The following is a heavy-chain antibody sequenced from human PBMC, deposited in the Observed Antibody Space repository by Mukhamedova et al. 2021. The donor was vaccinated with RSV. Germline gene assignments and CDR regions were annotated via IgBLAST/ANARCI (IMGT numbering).Heavy chain of an antibody. D-gene: IGHD6-19*01. CDR3: AKYFSGWYFWDY. V-gene: IGHV3-23*01. Sequence: FTISRDNSKNTLYLQMNSLRAEDTAVYYCAKYFSGWYFWDYWGQGTLVTVSS. J-gene: IGHJ4*02.